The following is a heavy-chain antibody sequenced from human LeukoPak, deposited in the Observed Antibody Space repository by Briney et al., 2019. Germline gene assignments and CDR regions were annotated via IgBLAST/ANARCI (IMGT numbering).Heavy chain of an antibody. Sequence: SSETLSLTCTVSGXTISSYYWNWIRQPPGKGLERIGYIHYSGSTKYNPSLKSRVTISVDTSKNQFSLKLSSVTAADTAVYYCARWYSSGWAFDYWGQGTLVTVSS. CDR1: GXTISSYY. J-gene: IGHJ4*02. V-gene: IGHV4-59*08. CDR3: ARWYSSGWAFDY. D-gene: IGHD6-19*01. CDR2: IHYSGST.